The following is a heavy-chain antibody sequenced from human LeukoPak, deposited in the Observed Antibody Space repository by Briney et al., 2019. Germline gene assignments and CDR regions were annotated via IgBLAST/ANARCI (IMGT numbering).Heavy chain of an antibody. V-gene: IGHV3-23*01. Sequence: GGSLRLSCAASGFTFSSYAMSWVRQAPGKGLEWVSAISGSGGSTYYADSVKGRFTISRDNSKNTLYLQKNSLRAEDTAVYYCAKDLEDIVVVPAAPANYMDVWGKGTTVTVSS. J-gene: IGHJ6*03. D-gene: IGHD2-2*01. CDR2: ISGSGGST. CDR1: GFTFSSYA. CDR3: AKDLEDIVVVPAAPANYMDV.